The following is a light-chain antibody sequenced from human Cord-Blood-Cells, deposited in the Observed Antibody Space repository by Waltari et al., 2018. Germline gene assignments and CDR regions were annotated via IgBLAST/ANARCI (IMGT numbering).Light chain of an antibody. J-gene: IGLJ3*02. V-gene: IGLV2-11*01. CDR3: CSYAGSYTPWV. Sequence: QSALTQPRSVSGSPGQSVTISCTGTSSDVGGYNYVSWYQQHPGKAPKLMIYDVSKRPSGVPDRLSGSKSGNPASLTISGLQAEDEADYYCCSYAGSYTPWVFGGGTKLTVL. CDR1: SSDVGGYNY. CDR2: DVS.